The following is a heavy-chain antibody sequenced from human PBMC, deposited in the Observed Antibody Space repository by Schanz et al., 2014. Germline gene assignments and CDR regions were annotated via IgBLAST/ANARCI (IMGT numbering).Heavy chain of an antibody. CDR3: ARDGEAAAGCDY. CDR2: INPSGGST. D-gene: IGHD6-13*01. J-gene: IGHJ4*02. Sequence: QVQLVQSGAEVKKPGASVKVSCKASGYTFTSYYMHWVRQAPGQGLEWMGIINPSGGSTSYAQKYQGSVTMTRDTSTSTVYMELSSLRSEDTAVYYCARDGEAAAGCDYWGQGTLVTVSS. CDR1: GYTFTSYY. V-gene: IGHV1-46*03.